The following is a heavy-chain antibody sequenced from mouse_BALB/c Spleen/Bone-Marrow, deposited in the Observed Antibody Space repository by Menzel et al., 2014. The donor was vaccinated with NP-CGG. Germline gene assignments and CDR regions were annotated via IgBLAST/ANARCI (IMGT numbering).Heavy chain of an antibody. Sequence: QVQLQQSGPGLVQPSQSLSITCTVSGFSLTTYGVHWVRQSPGKGLEWLGVIWGGGSTDYNAAFISRLSISKANSKDKVFFKMNIRQTSDTAIYYWAKISAGGRRYWSFDDGGAGTPVTVSS. V-gene: IGHV2-2*02. J-gene: IGHJ1*01. D-gene: IGHD1-1*02. CDR3: AKISAGGRRYWSFDD. CDR2: IWGGGST. CDR1: GFSLTTYG.